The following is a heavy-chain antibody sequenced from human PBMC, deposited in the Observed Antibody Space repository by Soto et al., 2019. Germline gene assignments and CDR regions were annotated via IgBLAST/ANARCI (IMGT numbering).Heavy chain of an antibody. J-gene: IGHJ4*02. CDR1: GFTFSSYG. D-gene: IGHD3-22*01. CDR3: AKDRGSSGYYFDY. V-gene: IGHV3-30*18. CDR2: ISYDGSNK. Sequence: GGSLRLSCTASGFTFSSYGMHWVRQAPGKGLEWVAVISYDGSNKYYADSVKGRFTISRDNSKNTLYLQMNSLRAEDTAVYYCAKDRGSSGYYFDYWGQGTLVTVPS.